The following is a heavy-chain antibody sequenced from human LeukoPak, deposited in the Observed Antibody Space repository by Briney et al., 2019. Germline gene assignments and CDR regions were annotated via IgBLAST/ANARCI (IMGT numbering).Heavy chain of an antibody. J-gene: IGHJ4*02. CDR3: ASLSPQGCSGGSYYFDC. Sequence: PSETLSLTCAVSGGSISSSNWWSWVRQPAGKGLEWIGEIYHSGSTNYNPSLKSRVTISVDKSKNQFSLKLSSVTAADTAVYYCASLSPQGCSGGSYYFDCWGQGTLVTVSS. V-gene: IGHV4-4*02. CDR1: GGSISSSNW. CDR2: IYHSGST. D-gene: IGHD2-15*01.